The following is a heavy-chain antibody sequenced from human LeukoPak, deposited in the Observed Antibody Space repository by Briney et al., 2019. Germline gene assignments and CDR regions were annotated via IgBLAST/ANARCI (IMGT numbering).Heavy chain of an antibody. Sequence: ASLKVSCKASGYTFTRYYLHWVRQAPGHKLECIGWINPKNGGTKYAQKFQGRVTMTRDTSISTAYMELSRLTSDDTAVYSCARDPAQTYYYDPWGQGTLVTVSS. CDR1: GYTFTRYY. J-gene: IGHJ4*02. CDR3: ARDPAQTYYYDP. CDR2: INPKNGGT. V-gene: IGHV1-2*02. D-gene: IGHD3-22*01.